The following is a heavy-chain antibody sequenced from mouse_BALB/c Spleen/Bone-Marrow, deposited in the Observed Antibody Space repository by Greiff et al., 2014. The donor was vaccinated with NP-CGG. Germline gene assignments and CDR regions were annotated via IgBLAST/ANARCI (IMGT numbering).Heavy chain of an antibody. J-gene: IGHJ2*01. CDR2: IYPGDGDT. V-gene: IGHV1-80*01. D-gene: IGHD4-1*01. CDR3: ARGGRLTGYYFGY. CDR1: GYAFSSYW. Sequence: VKLMESGAELVRPGSSVKISCKASGYAFSSYWMNWVKQRPGQGLEWIGQIYPGDGDTNYNGNFKDKATLTTDKSSTTAYMQLSSLTSEDSAVYFCARGGRLTGYYFGYWGQGTTLTASS.